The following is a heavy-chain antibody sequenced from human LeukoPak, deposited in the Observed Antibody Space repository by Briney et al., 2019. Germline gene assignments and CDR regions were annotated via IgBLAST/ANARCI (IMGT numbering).Heavy chain of an antibody. CDR3: RGVVEDNYAMDV. CDR2: ISGGDT. V-gene: IGHV3-64D*06. Sequence: GRCLRLSCSTSGFAFSIYAMHWGRQAPRKGLEYVSVISGGDTYYADSVKGRFTISRHNSKNTLYLQMSRLRAEDPPVYYLRGVVEDNYAMDVWGQGTTVTVS. J-gene: IGHJ6*02. D-gene: IGHD2-15*01. CDR1: GFAFSIYA.